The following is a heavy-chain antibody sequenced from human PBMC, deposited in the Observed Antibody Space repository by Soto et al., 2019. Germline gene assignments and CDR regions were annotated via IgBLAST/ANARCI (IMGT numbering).Heavy chain of an antibody. Sequence: SETLSLTCTVSGGSISSGGYYWSWVRQHPGKGLEWIGYIYYSGSTYYNPSLKSRVTISVDTSKNQFYLKLSSVTAADTAVYYCARWNIVVVPAALVYGGQGTLVTVSS. V-gene: IGHV4-31*03. CDR3: ARWNIVVVPAALVY. CDR2: IYYSGST. D-gene: IGHD2-2*01. J-gene: IGHJ4*02. CDR1: GGSISSGGYY.